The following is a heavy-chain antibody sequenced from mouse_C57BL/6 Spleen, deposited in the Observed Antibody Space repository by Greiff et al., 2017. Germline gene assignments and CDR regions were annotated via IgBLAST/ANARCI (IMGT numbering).Heavy chain of an antibody. V-gene: IGHV1-63*01. D-gene: IGHD1-1*01. CDR1: GYTFTNYW. Sequence: LQESGAELVRPGTSVKMSCKASGYTFTNYWIGWAKQRPGHGLEWIGDIYPGGGYTNYNEKFKGKATLTADKSSSTAYMQFSSLTSEDSAIYYCARYGGTRYFDVWGTGTTVTVSS. J-gene: IGHJ1*03. CDR2: IYPGGGYT. CDR3: ARYGGTRYFDV.